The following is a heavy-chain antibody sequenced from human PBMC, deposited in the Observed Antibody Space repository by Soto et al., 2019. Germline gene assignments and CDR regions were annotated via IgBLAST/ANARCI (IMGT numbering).Heavy chain of an antibody. J-gene: IGHJ4*02. CDR2: IYYSGST. CDR1: GGSISSSSYY. D-gene: IGHD3-10*01. V-gene: IGHV4-39*01. CDR3: ARIYGSGSYYNDY. Sequence: SETLSLTCTVSGGSISSSSYYWGWIRQPPGKGLEWIGSIYYSGSTYYNPSLKSRVTISVDTAKNQFSLKLSCVTAADTAVYYCARIYGSGSYYNDYWGQGTLVTVSS.